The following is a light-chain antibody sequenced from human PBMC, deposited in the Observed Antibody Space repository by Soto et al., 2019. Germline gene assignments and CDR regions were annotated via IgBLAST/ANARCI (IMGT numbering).Light chain of an antibody. J-gene: IGKJ2*03. CDR2: GAS. Sequence: EIVMTQSPATLSVSPGERATLSCRASQSVSSNLAWYQQKPGQTPRLLIYGASTRATGIPARFSGSGYGTEFTLTISSLQSEDFADYYCLQYNNRPPYSFGQGTKLEIK. CDR3: LQYNNRPPYS. V-gene: IGKV3-15*01. CDR1: QSVSSN.